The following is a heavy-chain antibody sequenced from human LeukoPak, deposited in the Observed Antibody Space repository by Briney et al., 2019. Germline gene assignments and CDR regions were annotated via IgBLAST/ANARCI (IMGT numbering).Heavy chain of an antibody. Sequence: GGSLRLSCAASRFTFSSYSMNWVRHAPGKALEWVSYKSRSSCDIYCTHSEKRRLTISRDNAKHSLYVQMQTQRREHTRVFQCARDTAYYDILTDYYGYVDYWGQGTLVTVTS. CDR3: ARDTAYYDILTDYYGYVDY. V-gene: IGHV3-21*01. D-gene: IGHD3-9*01. J-gene: IGHJ4*02. CDR1: RFTFSSYS. CDR2: KSRSSCDI.